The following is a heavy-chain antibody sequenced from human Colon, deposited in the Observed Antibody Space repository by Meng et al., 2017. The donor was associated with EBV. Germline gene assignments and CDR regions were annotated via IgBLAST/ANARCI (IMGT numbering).Heavy chain of an antibody. CDR1: GFSLSTSGVG. CDR3: AHRRYHDFFEY. Sequence: QITLKESGPTLVKPTQTLTLICTFSGFSLSTSGVGVGWIRQPPGKALEWLALIYWDDDKLYRPSLTSRLTITKDTSKNQVVLRMTNMDPVDTATYYCAHRRYHDFFEYWGPGTMVTVSA. J-gene: IGHJ4*02. D-gene: IGHD2-2*01. CDR2: IYWDDDK. V-gene: IGHV2-5*02.